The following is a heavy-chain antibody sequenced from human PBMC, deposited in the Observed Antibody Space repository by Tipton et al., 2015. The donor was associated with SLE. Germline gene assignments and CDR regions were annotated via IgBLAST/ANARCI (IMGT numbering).Heavy chain of an antibody. J-gene: IGHJ5*02. CDR3: ARTSYDTSGYNWLDP. Sequence: QSGPEVKKPGESLRISCKASGYDFTTYWISWVRQVPGKGLEWMGRIDPSGYHTDYSPSFEGHVAISTAVSINTAYLQWSSLKASDSAIYYCARTSYDTSGYNWLDPWGQGTLVTVSS. V-gene: IGHV5-10-1*01. D-gene: IGHD3-22*01. CDR2: IDPSGYHT. CDR1: GYDFTTYW.